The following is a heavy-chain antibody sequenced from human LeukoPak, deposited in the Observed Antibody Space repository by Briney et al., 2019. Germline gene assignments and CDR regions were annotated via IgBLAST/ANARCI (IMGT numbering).Heavy chain of an antibody. CDR1: GFTFSSYG. CDR2: IRYDGSNK. J-gene: IGHJ4*02. Sequence: GGSLRLSCAASGFTFSSYGMHWVRQAPGKGLEWVAFIRYDGSNKYYADSVKGRLTISRDSSKNTLYLQMSSLRAEDTAVYYCAREDWNYADYWGQGTLVTVSS. V-gene: IGHV3-30*02. CDR3: AREDWNYADY. D-gene: IGHD3/OR15-3a*01.